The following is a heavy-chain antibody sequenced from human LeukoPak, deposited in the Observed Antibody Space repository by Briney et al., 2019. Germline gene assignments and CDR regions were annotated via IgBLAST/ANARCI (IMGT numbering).Heavy chain of an antibody. CDR2: IIPIFGTA. CDR3: ARGLKSRFDP. Sequence: GASVKVFCKASGGTFSSYAISWVRQAPGQGLEWMGGIIPIFGTANYAQKFQGRVTITTDESTSTAYMELSSLRSEDTAVYYCARGLKSRFDPWGQGTLVTVSS. CDR1: GGTFSSYA. V-gene: IGHV1-69*05. J-gene: IGHJ5*02.